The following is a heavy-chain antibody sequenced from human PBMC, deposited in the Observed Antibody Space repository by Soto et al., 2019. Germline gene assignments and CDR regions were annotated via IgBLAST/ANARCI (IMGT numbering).Heavy chain of an antibody. CDR3: ARVRTAGTAYDAFDI. D-gene: IGHD2-21*02. Sequence: PGGSLRLTCAASVFPCSSYSMHWVRQAPGKGLEWVACITSDASTTYYADSVKGRVTISRDNAKTTRHLPLNSLRAEDTALYSRARVRTAGTAYDAFDIWGQGTMVTVSS. CDR2: ITSDASTT. V-gene: IGHV3-30-3*01. CDR1: VFPCSSYS. J-gene: IGHJ3*02.